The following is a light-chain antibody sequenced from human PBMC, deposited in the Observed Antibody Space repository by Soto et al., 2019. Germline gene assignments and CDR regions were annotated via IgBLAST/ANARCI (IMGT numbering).Light chain of an antibody. CDR1: QSVSNN. V-gene: IGKV3-15*01. CDR2: GAS. Sequence: EIVMTQSTATLSVSPGERATLSCRASQSVSNNLAWYQQIPGQAPRLLIYGASTRSTGIPARFSGSGSGTEFTLTISSLQSEDFAVYYCQQYNNWPLTFGGGTKVEI. J-gene: IGKJ4*01. CDR3: QQYNNWPLT.